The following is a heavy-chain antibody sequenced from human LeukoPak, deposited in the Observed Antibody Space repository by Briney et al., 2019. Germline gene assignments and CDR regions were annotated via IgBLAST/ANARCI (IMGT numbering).Heavy chain of an antibody. CDR2: INHSGST. CDR3: ARDDIAAAGEYYYYYGMDV. Sequence: PSETLSLTCAVYGGSFSGYYWSWIRHPPGKGREWIGEINHSGSTDYNASLKSRVAISVDTSKNQFSLKLSSVTAADTAVYYCARDDIAAAGEYYYYYGMDVWGQGTTVTVSS. D-gene: IGHD6-13*01. J-gene: IGHJ6*02. V-gene: IGHV4-34*01. CDR1: GGSFSGYY.